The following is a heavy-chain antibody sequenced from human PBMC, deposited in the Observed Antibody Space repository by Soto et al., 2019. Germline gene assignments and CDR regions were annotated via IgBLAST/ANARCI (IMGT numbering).Heavy chain of an antibody. CDR2: IYYDGNNR. D-gene: IGHD3-22*01. J-gene: IGHJ6*02. CDR3: ARRTGSGSSGVYGMDF. Sequence: QVQLVESGGGVVQPGRSLRLSCAASGFTFSGYAMHWVRQAPGKGLDWVAVIYYDGNNRNYADSVKGRFTVSRDNSKNTLYLHMNSLIAEDTAVYYCARRTGSGSSGVYGMDFRGQGTTVTVSS. CDR1: GFTFSGYA. V-gene: IGHV3-33*01.